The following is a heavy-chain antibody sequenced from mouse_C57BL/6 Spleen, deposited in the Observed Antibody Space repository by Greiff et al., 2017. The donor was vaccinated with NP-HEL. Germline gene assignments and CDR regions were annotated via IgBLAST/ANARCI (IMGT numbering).Heavy chain of an antibody. CDR3: ARAMYDGNSFYAMDY. D-gene: IGHD2-1*01. Sequence: QVQLQQPGAELVRPGSSVKLSCKASGYTFTSYWMDWVKQRPGQGLEWIGNIYPSDSETNYNQKFKDKATLTVDKSSSTAYMQLSSLTSEDSAVYYWARAMYDGNSFYAMDYWGQGTSVTVSS. CDR1: GYTFTSYW. CDR2: IYPSDSET. V-gene: IGHV1-61*01. J-gene: IGHJ4*01.